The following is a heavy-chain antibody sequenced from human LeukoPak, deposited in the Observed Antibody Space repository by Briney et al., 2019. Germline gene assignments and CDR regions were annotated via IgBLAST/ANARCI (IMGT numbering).Heavy chain of an antibody. CDR1: GGGSISSYY. J-gene: IGHJ4*02. CDR3: ARASDNYYGSGSYVFDY. CDR2: IYSSGST. V-gene: IGHV4-4*07. D-gene: IGHD3-10*01. Sequence: SETLSLTCTVSGGGSISSYYWSWIRQPAGKGLEWIGRIYSSGSTIYNPSLKSRVTMSVDTSKNQFSLKLRSVTAADTALYYCARASDNYYGSGSYVFDYWGQGTLVTVSS.